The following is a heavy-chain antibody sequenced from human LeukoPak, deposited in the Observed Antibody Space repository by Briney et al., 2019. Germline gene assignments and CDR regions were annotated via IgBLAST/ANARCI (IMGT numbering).Heavy chain of an antibody. V-gene: IGHV4-30-4*08. CDR1: GGSISSSYYY. Sequence: SETLSLTCTVSGGSISSSYYYWGWIRQPPGKGLEWIGYIYYSGSTYYNPSLKSRVTISVDTSKNQFSLKLSSVTAADTAVYYCARGRVVVTAIGGEMVEYYHFEYWGQGTLVTVSS. CDR3: ARGRVVVTAIGGEMVEYYHFEY. CDR2: IYYSGST. D-gene: IGHD2-21*02. J-gene: IGHJ4*02.